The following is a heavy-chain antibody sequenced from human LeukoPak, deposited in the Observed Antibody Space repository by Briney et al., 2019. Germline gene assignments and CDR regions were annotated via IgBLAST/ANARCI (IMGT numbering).Heavy chain of an antibody. V-gene: IGHV4-34*01. CDR3: ARGNWYYYGSGRSSFDY. CDR2: INHSGST. Sequence: PSETLSLTCAVYGGSFSGYYWSWIRQPPGKGLEWIGEINHSGSTNYNSSLKSRVTISVDTSKNQFSLKLSSVTAADTAVYYCARGNWYYYGSGRSSFDYWGQGTLVTVSS. D-gene: IGHD3-10*01. J-gene: IGHJ4*02. CDR1: GGSFSGYY.